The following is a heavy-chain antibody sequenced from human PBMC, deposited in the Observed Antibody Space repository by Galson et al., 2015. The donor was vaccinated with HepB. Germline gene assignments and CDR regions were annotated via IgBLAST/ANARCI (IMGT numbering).Heavy chain of an antibody. V-gene: IGHV2-5*01. Sequence: PALVKPTQTLTLTCTFSGFSLTTTGIHVGWIRQPPGKALEWLALIYWNDDKRYSPSLKSRLTITKDTSKNQVVLTMTDMDPVDTGTYYCAHSGWTFDYWGQGHLVTVSS. CDR1: GFSLTTTGIH. D-gene: IGHD6-19*01. CDR3: AHSGWTFDY. J-gene: IGHJ4*02. CDR2: IYWNDDK.